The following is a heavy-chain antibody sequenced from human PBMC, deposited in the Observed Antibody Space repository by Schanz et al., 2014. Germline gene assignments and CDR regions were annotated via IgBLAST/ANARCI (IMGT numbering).Heavy chain of an antibody. CDR2: ISPSGDT. CDR3: AGAAVGFIVDAFDL. J-gene: IGHJ3*01. CDR1: VFLFTTYE. D-gene: IGHD6-19*01. Sequence: EVQLVESGGCFFPPCFSLLLSCAVSVFLFTTYEMNWVRQVRGKGLEWVSSISPSGDTHYLASVKGRFTISRENAKSSLYLQMDHLRVEDTAAYYCAGAAVGFIVDAFDLWGRGTMVIVSS. V-gene: IGHV3-13*01.